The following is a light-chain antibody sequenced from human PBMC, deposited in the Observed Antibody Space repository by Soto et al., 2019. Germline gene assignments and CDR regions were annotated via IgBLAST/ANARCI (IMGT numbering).Light chain of an antibody. CDR3: QHCITSWT. V-gene: IGKV1-5*01. CDR1: QSISGY. CDR2: DVS. J-gene: IGKJ1*01. Sequence: DIQMTQSQSSLSASLGDRFTITCRASQSISGYLNWYQQKPGKAPKLLIYDVSSLESGVPSRFSGSGSGTEFTLTISSLQPDDFATYYCQHCITSWTFCQVTKVDIK.